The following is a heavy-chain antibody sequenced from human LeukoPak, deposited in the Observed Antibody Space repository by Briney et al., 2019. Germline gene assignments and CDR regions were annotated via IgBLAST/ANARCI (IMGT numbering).Heavy chain of an antibody. CDR1: GYAFTSYG. D-gene: IGHD1-26*01. J-gene: IGHJ4*02. V-gene: IGHV1-18*01. CDR3: ARDLSGSLNLNDY. CDR2: ISGYNGKT. Sequence: ASVKVSCKASGYAFTSYGISWVRQAPGQGLEWMGWISGYNGKTYYARQLQARVTMTTDTSTTTAYMELRSLRSDDTAVYYCARDLSGSLNLNDYWGQGTLVTVS.